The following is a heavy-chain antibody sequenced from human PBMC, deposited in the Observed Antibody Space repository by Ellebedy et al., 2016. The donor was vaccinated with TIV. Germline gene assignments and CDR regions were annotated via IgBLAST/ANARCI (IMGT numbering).Heavy chain of an antibody. Sequence: GESLKISXKGSGYSFTSYWIGWVRQMPGKGLEWMGIIYPGDSDTRYSPSFQGQVTISADKSISTAYLQWSSLKASDTAMYYCARLTVTAIEFRSFDYWGQGTLVTVSS. CDR1: GYSFTSYW. CDR2: IYPGDSDT. V-gene: IGHV5-51*01. D-gene: IGHD2-21*02. J-gene: IGHJ4*02. CDR3: ARLTVTAIEFRSFDY.